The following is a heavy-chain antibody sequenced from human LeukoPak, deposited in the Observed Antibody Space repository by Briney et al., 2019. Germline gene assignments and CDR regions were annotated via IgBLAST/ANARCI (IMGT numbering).Heavy chain of an antibody. CDR3: ARAPSSGRRPILFDY. Sequence: SETLSLTCAVYGGSFSGYYWSWIRQPPGKGLEWIGEINHSGSTNYNPSLKSRVTISVDTSKNQFFLKLSSVTAADTAVYYCARAPSSGRRPILFDYWGQGTLVTVSS. J-gene: IGHJ4*02. CDR2: INHSGST. D-gene: IGHD6-19*01. CDR1: GGSFSGYY. V-gene: IGHV4-34*01.